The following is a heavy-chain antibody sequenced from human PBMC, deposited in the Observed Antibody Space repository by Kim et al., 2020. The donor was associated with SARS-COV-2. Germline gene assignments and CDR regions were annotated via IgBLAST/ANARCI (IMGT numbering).Heavy chain of an antibody. CDR1: GYTFTSYY. J-gene: IGHJ4*02. D-gene: IGHD2-15*01. V-gene: IGHV1-46*01. CDR3: AREPRCSGGSCYSGTPNLDY. CDR2: INPSGGST. Sequence: ASVKVSCKASGYTFTSYYMHWVRQAPGQGLEWMGIINPSGGSTSYAQKFQGRVTMTRDTSTSTVYMELSSLRSEDTAVYYCAREPRCSGGSCYSGTPNLDYWGQGTLVTVSS.